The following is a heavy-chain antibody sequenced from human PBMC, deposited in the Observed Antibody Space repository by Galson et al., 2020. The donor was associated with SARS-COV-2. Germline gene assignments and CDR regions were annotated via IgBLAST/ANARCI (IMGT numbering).Heavy chain of an antibody. V-gene: IGHV3-53*01. J-gene: IGHJ4*02. CDR2: IYSGGTR. Sequence: GGSLRLSCAASGFSVSGNYMNWVRQAPGKGLEWVSVIYSGGTRYYADSVKGRFTVSRDSSKNTLYLQMSSLRAEDTALYYCARKTCRGACFSGYYFDHWGQGTLVTVSS. CDR3: ARKTCRGACFSGYYFDH. D-gene: IGHD2-21*01. CDR1: GFSVSGNY.